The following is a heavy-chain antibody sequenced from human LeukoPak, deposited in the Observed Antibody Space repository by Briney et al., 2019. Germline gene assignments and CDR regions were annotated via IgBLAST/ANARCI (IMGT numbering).Heavy chain of an antibody. CDR2: IKQDGSEK. CDR1: GFTFSSYW. CDR3: ARDLTPKRIAVAGTKSPSGWFDP. J-gene: IGHJ5*02. Sequence: PGGSLRLSCAASGFTFSSYWMSWVRQAPGKGLEWVANIKQDGSEKYYVDSVKGRFTISRDNAKNSLYLQMNSLRAEDTAVYYCARDLTPKRIAVAGTKSPSGWFDPWGQGTLVTVSS. V-gene: IGHV3-7*01. D-gene: IGHD6-19*01.